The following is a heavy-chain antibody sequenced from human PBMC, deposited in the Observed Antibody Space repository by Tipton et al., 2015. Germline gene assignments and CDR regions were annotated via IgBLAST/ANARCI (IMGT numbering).Heavy chain of an antibody. J-gene: IGHJ4*02. CDR2: ISHGGRS. D-gene: IGHD3-22*01. V-gene: IGHV4-4*02. CDR1: GDSVGSDSW. CDR3: ARAYYYDSSGYPLPMS. Sequence: TLSLTCTVSGDSVGSDSWWTWVRQPPGKGLEWIGEISHGGRSNYNPSLNSRVIMSVDKSKNQFSLKLSSVTAADTAVYYCARAYYYDSSGYPLPMSWGQGTLVTVSS.